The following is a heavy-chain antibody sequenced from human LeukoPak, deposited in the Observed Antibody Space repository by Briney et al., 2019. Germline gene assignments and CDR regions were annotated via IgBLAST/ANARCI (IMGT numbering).Heavy chain of an antibody. J-gene: IGHJ4*02. CDR1: GFTFSNSA. D-gene: IGHD6-19*01. V-gene: IGHV3-23*01. CDR2: VSSSISQR. CDR3: AKSVAGKGDLLGAEPDY. Sequence: GGSLRLSCAASGFTFSNSAMTWVRQAPGKGLEWNSGVSSSISQRFYADSVKGRFTISRDNTRETLFLQMNSLRTEDTAVYYCAKSVAGKGDLLGAEPDYWGQGTLVSVSS.